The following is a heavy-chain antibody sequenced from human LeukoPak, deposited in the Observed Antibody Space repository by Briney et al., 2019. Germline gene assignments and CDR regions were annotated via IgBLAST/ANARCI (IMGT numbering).Heavy chain of an antibody. J-gene: IGHJ6*03. Sequence: GGSLRLSCAASGFTFSSYTMNWVRQPPWKGLEWVSNIGTSSTTIYYADSVKGRFTISRDNAKNSLYLQMNSLRADDTAVYYCARFAAGGSYYYYMDVWGKGTTVTVSS. V-gene: IGHV3-48*01. CDR2: IGTSSTTI. D-gene: IGHD6-25*01. CDR3: ARFAAGGSYYYYMDV. CDR1: GFTFSSYT.